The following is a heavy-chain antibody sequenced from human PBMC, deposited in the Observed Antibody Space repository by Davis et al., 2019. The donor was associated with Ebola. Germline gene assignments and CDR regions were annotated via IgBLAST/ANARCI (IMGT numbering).Heavy chain of an antibody. CDR2: IYAGDSDT. Sequence: GESLKISCQGSGYSFSTYWIAWVRQTPAKGLEWMGIIYAGDSDTRYSPSFQGQVTISADKSISTAYLQWSSLKASDTAMYYCARLNLSDVYYYYYGMDVWGQGTTVTVSS. CDR1: GYSFSTYW. D-gene: IGHD1-14*01. J-gene: IGHJ6*02. CDR3: ARLNLSDVYYYYYGMDV. V-gene: IGHV5-51*01.